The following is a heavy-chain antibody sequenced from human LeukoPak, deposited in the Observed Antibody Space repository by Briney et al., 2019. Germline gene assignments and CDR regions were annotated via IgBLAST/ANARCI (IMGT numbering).Heavy chain of an antibody. CDR2: INHSGST. V-gene: IGHV4-34*01. J-gene: IGHJ4*02. D-gene: IGHD3-22*01. CDR1: GGSFSGYY. Sequence: SETLSLTCAVYGGSFSGYYWSWIRQPPGKGLEWIGEINHSGSTNYNPSLKSRVTISVDTSKNQFSLKLSSVTAADTAVYYCARALLSGDDSSGYYPDYFDYWGQGTLVTVSS. CDR3: ARALLSGDDSSGYYPDYFDY.